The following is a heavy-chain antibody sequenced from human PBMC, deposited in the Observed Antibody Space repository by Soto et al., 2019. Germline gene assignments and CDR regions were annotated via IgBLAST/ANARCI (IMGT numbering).Heavy chain of an antibody. J-gene: IGHJ1*01. D-gene: IGHD2-8*02. CDR1: GFTFSNYP. V-gene: IGHV3-30*14. CDR2: ISYDGSDK. Sequence: QVQLVESGGGVVQPGGSLRLSCAASGFTFSNYPMHWVRQAPGKGLEWVAVISYDGSDKYYADSVKGRFTLSRDNSKNTLYLQMSSLTAEDAAGYFCARRTLVNSRYPQHWGQGTLVTVSS. CDR3: ARRTLVNSRYPQH.